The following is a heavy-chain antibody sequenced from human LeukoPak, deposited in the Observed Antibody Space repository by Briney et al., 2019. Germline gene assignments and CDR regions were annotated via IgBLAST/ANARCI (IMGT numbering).Heavy chain of an antibody. D-gene: IGHD3-22*01. CDR1: GFTVSSNY. J-gene: IGHJ3*02. Sequence: GGSLRLSCAASGFTVSSNYMSWVRQAPGKGLEWVSAISGSGGSTYYADSVKGRFTISRDNSKNTLYLQMNSLRAEHTAVYYCAKEYYYDSSGYGAFDIWGQGTMVTVSS. CDR2: ISGSGGST. V-gene: IGHV3-23*01. CDR3: AKEYYYDSSGYGAFDI.